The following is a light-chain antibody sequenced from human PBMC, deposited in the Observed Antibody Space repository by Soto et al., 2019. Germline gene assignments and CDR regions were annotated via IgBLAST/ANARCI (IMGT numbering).Light chain of an antibody. CDR3: QQYGSSPMT. Sequence: EIVLTQSPGTLSLSPGERATLSCRASQRVSSTSLAWYQHKPGQAPRLLIYGASSRATGIPDRFSGSGSVTDFTLTISRLEPEDFAVYFCQQYGSSPMTFGHGKRLEIK. CDR1: QRVSSTS. CDR2: GAS. J-gene: IGKJ5*01. V-gene: IGKV3-20*01.